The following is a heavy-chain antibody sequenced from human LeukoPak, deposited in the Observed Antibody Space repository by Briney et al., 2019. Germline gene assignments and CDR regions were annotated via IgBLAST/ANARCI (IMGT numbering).Heavy chain of an antibody. CDR1: GFTFTTYA. V-gene: IGHV3-23*01. D-gene: IGHD1-1*01. CDR3: VKVGTTGTNNWFDP. J-gene: IGHJ5*02. CDR2: VSDSGDIT. Sequence: SGGSLRLSCAASGFTFTTYAMNWVRQAPGKGLEWVSFVSDSGDITYYTDSVKGRFTISRDNSINTLWLQMSSLRAEDTAVYYCVKVGTTGTNNWFDPWGQGTLVTVSS.